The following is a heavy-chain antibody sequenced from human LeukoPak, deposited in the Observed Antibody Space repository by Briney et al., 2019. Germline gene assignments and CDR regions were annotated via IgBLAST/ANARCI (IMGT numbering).Heavy chain of an antibody. V-gene: IGHV3-21*01. CDR1: GFTFSSYS. CDR2: ISSSSSYI. J-gene: IGHJ4*02. CDR3: ARHLTFSPSLDY. Sequence: GGSLRLSCAASGFTFSSYSMNWVRHAPGKGLEWVSSISSSSSYIYYADSVKGRFTISRDNAKNSLYLQMNSLRAEDTAVYYCARHLTFSPSLDYWGQGTLVTVSS.